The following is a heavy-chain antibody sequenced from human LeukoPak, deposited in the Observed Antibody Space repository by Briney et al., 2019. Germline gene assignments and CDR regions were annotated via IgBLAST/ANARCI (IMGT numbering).Heavy chain of an antibody. CDR3: ARGYDFWSGYLYFDY. J-gene: IGHJ4*02. CDR2: IYYSGST. D-gene: IGHD3-3*01. V-gene: IGHV4-39*01. Sequence: PSETLSLTCTVSGGSISSSSYYWGWIRQPPGKGLEWIGSIYYSGSTYYNPSLKSRVTISVDTSKNQFSLKLSSVTAADTAVYYCARGYDFWSGYLYFDYWGQGTLVTVSS. CDR1: GGSISSSSYY.